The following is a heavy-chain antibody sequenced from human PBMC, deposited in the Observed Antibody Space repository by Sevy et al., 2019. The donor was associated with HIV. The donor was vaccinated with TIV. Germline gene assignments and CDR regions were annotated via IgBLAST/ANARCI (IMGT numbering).Heavy chain of an antibody. Sequence: ASVKVSCKASGGTFSSYAISWVRQAPGQGLEWMGGIIPIFGTANYAQKFQGRVTITADESTSTAYMELSSLRSEDTVVYYCARESLLYGDYPGDYFDYWGQGTLVIVSS. V-gene: IGHV1-69*13. D-gene: IGHD4-17*01. CDR1: GGTFSSYA. CDR2: IIPIFGTA. J-gene: IGHJ4*02. CDR3: ARESLLYGDYPGDYFDY.